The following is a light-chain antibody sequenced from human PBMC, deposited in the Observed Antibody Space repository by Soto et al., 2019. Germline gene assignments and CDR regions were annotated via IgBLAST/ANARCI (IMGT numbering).Light chain of an antibody. CDR1: QSVSSNY. J-gene: IGKJ3*01. V-gene: IGKV3-20*01. Sequence: EIGLTQSPGTLSLSPGERATLSCRASQSVSSNYLAWYQQKPGQAPRVLIYGASSRSTGIPDRFSGGGSGSDFTLTISRLEPEDFAVYYCQQYGSSLFSFGPGTKVDSK. CDR2: GAS. CDR3: QQYGSSLFS.